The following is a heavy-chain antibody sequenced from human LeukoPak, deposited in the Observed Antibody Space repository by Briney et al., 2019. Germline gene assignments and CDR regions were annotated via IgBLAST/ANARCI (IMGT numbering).Heavy chain of an antibody. D-gene: IGHD3-10*01. CDR1: GYTFTSYG. Sequence: GASVTVSCKASGYTFTSYGISWVRQAPGQGLEWMGWISAYNGNTNYAQKLQGRVTMTTDTSTSTAYMELRSLRSDDTAVYYCAREPTGSSGYYFDYWGQGTLVTVSS. CDR2: ISAYNGNT. CDR3: AREPTGSSGYYFDY. V-gene: IGHV1-18*01. J-gene: IGHJ4*02.